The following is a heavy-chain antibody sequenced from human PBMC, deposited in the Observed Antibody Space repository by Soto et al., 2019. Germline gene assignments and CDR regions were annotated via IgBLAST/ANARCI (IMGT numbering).Heavy chain of an antibody. CDR3: ARVLRTSWYPKY. V-gene: IGHV3-30-3*01. Sequence: GGSLRLSCAASGFTFSNYAMHWVRQAPGKGLEWMAVISSDGSNKYYADSVKGRFSISRDNSNNTAYLQMNSLRVEDTAVYYCARVLRTSWYPKYWGQGTLVTVSS. CDR1: GFTFSNYA. D-gene: IGHD2-2*01. CDR2: ISSDGSNK. J-gene: IGHJ4*02.